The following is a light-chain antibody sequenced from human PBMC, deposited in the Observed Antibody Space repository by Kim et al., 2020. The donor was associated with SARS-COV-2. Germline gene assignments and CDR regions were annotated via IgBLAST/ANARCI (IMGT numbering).Light chain of an antibody. V-gene: IGKV1-33*01. J-gene: IGKJ1*01. CDR1: QDISNY. CDR2: DAS. Sequence: SVGDRVTITCQASQDISNYLNWYQQKPGKAPKLLIYDASNLETGVPSRFSGSGSGTDFTFTISSLQPEDIATYYCQQYDNLPTWTFGQGTKVDIK. CDR3: QQYDNLPTWT.